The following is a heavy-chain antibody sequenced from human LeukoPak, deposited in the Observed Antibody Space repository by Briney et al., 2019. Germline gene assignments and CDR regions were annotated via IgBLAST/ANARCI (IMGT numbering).Heavy chain of an antibody. CDR3: AKWGDYDVLTGYYDSDY. D-gene: IGHD3-9*01. V-gene: IGHV3-23*01. J-gene: IGHJ4*02. Sequence: PGGSLRLSCAASGFTFSNYAMSWVRQAPGKGLEWVSAVSGRDTSTYYTDSVKGRFTISRDNSKNTLYLQMNSLSAEDTAIYYCAKWGDYDVLTGYYDSDYWGRGTLVTVSS. CDR2: VSGRDTST. CDR1: GFTFSNYA.